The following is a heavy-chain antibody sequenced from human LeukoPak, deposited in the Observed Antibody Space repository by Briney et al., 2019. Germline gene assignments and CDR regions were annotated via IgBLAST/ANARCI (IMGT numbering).Heavy chain of an antibody. J-gene: IGHJ4*02. D-gene: IGHD6-13*01. V-gene: IGHV3-23*01. CDR1: GFTFSNYA. Sequence: GGSLRLSCAASGFTFSNYAMSWVRQAPGKGLEWVSVISGSGGITYYEDSVKGRFTISRDNSKNTLYLQMNSLRADDTAIYYCAKDAAAAGSAYYFEYWGQGTLATVSS. CDR2: ISGSGGIT. CDR3: AKDAAAAGSAYYFEY.